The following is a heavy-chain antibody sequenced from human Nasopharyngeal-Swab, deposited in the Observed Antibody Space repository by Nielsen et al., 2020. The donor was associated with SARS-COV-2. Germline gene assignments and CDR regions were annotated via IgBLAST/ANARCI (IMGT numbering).Heavy chain of an antibody. CDR3: ARDGRELDAFDI. CDR1: GFTFSSYS. D-gene: IGHD1-26*01. J-gene: IGHJ3*02. CDR2: ISISSSYI. V-gene: IGHV3-21*01. Sequence: GESLKISCAASGFTFSSYSMNWVRQAPGKGLEWVSSISISSSYIYYADSVKGRFTISRDNAKNSLYLQMNSLRAEDTAVYYCARDGRELDAFDIWGQGTMVTVSS.